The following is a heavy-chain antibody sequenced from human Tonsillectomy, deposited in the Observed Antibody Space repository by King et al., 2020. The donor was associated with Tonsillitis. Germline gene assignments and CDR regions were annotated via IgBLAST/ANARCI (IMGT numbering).Heavy chain of an antibody. CDR1: GGSISSSSYY. V-gene: IGHV4-39*01. D-gene: IGHD1-26*01. Sequence: QLQASGPGLVKPSETLSLTCTVSGGSISSSSYYWGWIRQPPGKGLEWIGSIYYSGSTYYNPSLKSRVTISVDTSKNQFSLKLSSVTAADKAVYYCARGIGGAPYDAFDIWGQGTMVTVSS. CDR3: ARGIGGAPYDAFDI. J-gene: IGHJ3*02. CDR2: IYYSGST.